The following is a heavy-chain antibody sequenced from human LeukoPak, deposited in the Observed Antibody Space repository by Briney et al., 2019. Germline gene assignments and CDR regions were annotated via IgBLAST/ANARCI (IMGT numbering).Heavy chain of an antibody. CDR1: GGTFSSYA. CDR3: ARINDSGPDDY. Sequence: ASVKVSCKASGGTFSSYAIGWVRQAPGQGLEWMGWMNPNSGNTGYAQKFQGRVTMTRNTSISTAYMELSSLRSEDTAVYYCARINDSGPDDYWGQGTLVTVSS. J-gene: IGHJ4*02. CDR2: MNPNSGNT. V-gene: IGHV1-8*02. D-gene: IGHD4-17*01.